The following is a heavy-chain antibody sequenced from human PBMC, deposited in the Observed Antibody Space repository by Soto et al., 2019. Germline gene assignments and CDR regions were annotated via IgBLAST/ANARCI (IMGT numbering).Heavy chain of an antibody. Sequence: QVHLQQWGAGLLKPSETLSLTCAVYGGSFSGDYWSWIRQPPGKGLEWIGEINTGGSSNYNPSLKRRGSMSVGTSNNQFSLKLTSVTAADTAVYYCARGRGDGYNQNWYFDLWGRGTLVTVSS. V-gene: IGHV4-34*01. CDR2: INTGGSS. CDR3: ARGRGDGYNQNWYFDL. J-gene: IGHJ2*01. D-gene: IGHD3-10*01. CDR1: GGSFSGDY.